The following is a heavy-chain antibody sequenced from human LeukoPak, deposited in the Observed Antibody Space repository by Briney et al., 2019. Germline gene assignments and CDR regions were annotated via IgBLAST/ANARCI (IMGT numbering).Heavy chain of an antibody. D-gene: IGHD6-19*01. CDR2: INTNTGNP. CDR1: GYTFTSYA. V-gene: IGHV7-4-1*02. CDR3: ARPYSSGWDTLFDY. J-gene: IGHJ4*02. Sequence: ASVKVSCKASGYTFTSYAMNWVRQAPGQGLEWMGWINTNTGNPTYAQGFTGWFVFSLDTSVSTAYLQISSLKAEDTAVYYCARPYSSGWDTLFDYWGQGTLVTVSS.